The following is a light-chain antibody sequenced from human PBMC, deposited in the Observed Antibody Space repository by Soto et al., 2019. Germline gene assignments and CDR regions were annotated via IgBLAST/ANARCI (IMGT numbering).Light chain of an antibody. Sequence: QSALTQPPSASGSPGQSVTISCTGTNSDVGGYNFVSWYQQYPGKVPKLMIYEVSNRPSGVSNRFSGSKSGNTASLTISGLQAEDEADYYCSSYTSSSTPVVFGGGTKVTVL. CDR2: EVS. CDR1: NSDVGGYNF. J-gene: IGLJ2*01. CDR3: SSYTSSSTPVV. V-gene: IGLV2-14*01.